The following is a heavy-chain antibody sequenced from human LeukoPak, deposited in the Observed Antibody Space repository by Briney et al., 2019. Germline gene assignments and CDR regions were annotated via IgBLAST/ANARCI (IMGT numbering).Heavy chain of an antibody. Sequence: PGGSLRLSCAASGFTFSNYAMNWARQAPGKGLEWVSGISGGGGSTSYADSVKGRFTISRVNSKNTLFLQMNSLRADDTAVYYCAKVPIVGATIGYFDFWGQGTLVTVSS. D-gene: IGHD1-26*01. CDR3: AKVPIVGATIGYFDF. J-gene: IGHJ4*02. V-gene: IGHV3-23*01. CDR2: ISGGGGST. CDR1: GFTFSNYA.